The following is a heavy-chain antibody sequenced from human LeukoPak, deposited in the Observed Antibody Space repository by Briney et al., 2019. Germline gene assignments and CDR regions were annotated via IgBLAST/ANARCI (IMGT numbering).Heavy chain of an antibody. V-gene: IGHV4-4*07. J-gene: IGHJ4*02. D-gene: IGHD1-26*01. CDR1: GSGGSISSYY. CDR3: ARDRLGSRGASYFDY. Sequence: SETLSLTCTVSGSGGSISSYYWSCIRQPAGKGLEWIGRIYTSGSTNYNPSLKSRVTMSVDTSKNQFSLKLTSVTAADTAVYYCARDRLGSRGASYFDYWGQGTLVTVSS. CDR2: IYTSGST.